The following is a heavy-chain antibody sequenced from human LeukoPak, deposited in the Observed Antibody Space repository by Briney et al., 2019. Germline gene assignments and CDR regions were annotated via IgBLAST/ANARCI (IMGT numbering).Heavy chain of an antibody. Sequence: GGSLRLSCAASGFTVSSYAMSWVRQAAGKGLEWVSAISGSGGSTYYADYGKGRFTISRDNSKNTLYLQMNSLRAADTAVYYCAKRRGLELTYYYHMDVWGKGTTVTVSS. J-gene: IGHJ6*03. D-gene: IGHD1-7*01. V-gene: IGHV3-23*01. CDR2: ISGSGGST. CDR3: AKRRGLELTYYYHMDV. CDR1: GFTVSSYA.